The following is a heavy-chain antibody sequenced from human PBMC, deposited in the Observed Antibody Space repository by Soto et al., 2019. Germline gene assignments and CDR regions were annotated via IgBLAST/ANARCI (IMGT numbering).Heavy chain of an antibody. CDR1: GWSFSGYY. Sequence: PSETLSLTCAVYGWSFSGYYWTWIRQPPGKGLEWIGNDYYSGSTYYNPPLKSRVTISVDTSKNQFSLSLSSVTAADTAFYYCAKTAGSNSWYQTPIDFWGRRTLVTVSS. V-gene: IGHV4-34*01. CDR3: AKTAGSNSWYQTPIDF. J-gene: IGHJ4*02. D-gene: IGHD6-13*01. CDR2: DYYSGST.